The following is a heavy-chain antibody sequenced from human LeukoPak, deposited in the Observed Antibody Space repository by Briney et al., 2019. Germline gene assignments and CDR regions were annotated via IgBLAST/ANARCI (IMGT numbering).Heavy chain of an antibody. J-gene: IGHJ3*02. CDR3: ARWLGGIDAFDI. CDR2: ISNSSTYI. Sequence: VGSLRLSCAASGFTFSSYSMNWVRQAPGKGLEWVSSISNSSTYIYYADSVKGRFTISRDNEKNSLYLQMNSLRAEDTAVYYCARWLGGIDAFDIWGQGTMVTVSS. CDR1: GFTFSSYS. D-gene: IGHD3-10*01. V-gene: IGHV3-21*06.